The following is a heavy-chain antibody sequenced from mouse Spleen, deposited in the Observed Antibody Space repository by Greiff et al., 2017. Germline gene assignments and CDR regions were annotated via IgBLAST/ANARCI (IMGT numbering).Heavy chain of an antibody. CDR3: ARWGFYDGYYGYAMDY. J-gene: IGHJ4*01. CDR1: GYTFTSYW. Sequence: QVQLQQPGTELVKPGASVKLSCKASGYTFTSYWMHWVKQRPGQGLEWIGNINPSNGGTNYNEKFKSKATLTVDKSSSTAYMQLSSLTSEDSAVYYCARWGFYDGYYGYAMDYWGQGTSVTVSS. V-gene: IGHV1-53*01. CDR2: INPSNGGT. D-gene: IGHD2-3*01.